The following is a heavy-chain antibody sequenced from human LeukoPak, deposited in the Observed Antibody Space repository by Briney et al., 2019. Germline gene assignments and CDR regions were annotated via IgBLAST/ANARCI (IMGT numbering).Heavy chain of an antibody. Sequence: ASVKVSCKASGYTFSSYGISWVRQAPGQGLEWMGWISAYNANTHYAQKVQGRVTMTTDSSTTTAYMELRSLRSDDTAVYYCARGGTVLRPNSPYDYWGQGTLVTVS. CDR3: ARGGTVLRPNSPYDY. V-gene: IGHV1-18*01. CDR2: ISAYNANT. D-gene: IGHD4-17*01. J-gene: IGHJ4*02. CDR1: GYTFSSYG.